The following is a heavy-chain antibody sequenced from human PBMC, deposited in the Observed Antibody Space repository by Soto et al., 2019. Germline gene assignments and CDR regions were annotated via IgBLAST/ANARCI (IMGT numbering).Heavy chain of an antibody. CDR2: ISTYDGNT. Sequence: QVQLVQSGGEVKKPGASVKVSCKASGYRFSRYGINWVRQAPGQGLEWMGWISTYDGNTQYAPKFQDRVTMTTDTSTNTGYLELRSLTSDDTAVYYCARDEEDANLMIVVLPGDYWGQGTLVSVSS. J-gene: IGHJ4*02. D-gene: IGHD2-21*01. V-gene: IGHV1-18*01. CDR3: ARDEEDANLMIVVLPGDY. CDR1: GYRFSRYG.